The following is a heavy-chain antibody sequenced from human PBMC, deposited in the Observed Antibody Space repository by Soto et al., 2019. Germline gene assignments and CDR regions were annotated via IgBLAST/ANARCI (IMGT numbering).Heavy chain of an antibody. Sequence: SXTXSLTCAVYGGSFSGYYWIWIRQPPGTGLEWMGXINHSXSPTSNKSLKXXLTISVDXXKNQFSLKTTSVTAADTAVYYCARDKINGFFDYWGQGTLVTVSS. V-gene: IGHV4-34*01. J-gene: IGHJ4*02. CDR3: ARDKINGFFDY. D-gene: IGHD2-8*01. CDR1: GGSFSGYY. CDR2: INHSXSP.